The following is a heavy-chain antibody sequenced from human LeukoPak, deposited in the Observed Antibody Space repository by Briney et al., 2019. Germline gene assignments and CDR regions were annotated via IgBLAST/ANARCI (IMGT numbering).Heavy chain of an antibody. V-gene: IGHV3-7*03. CDR3: ARLSTGWYGHFDF. Sequence: PGGSLRLSCAVSGFSVSSNYMSWVRRPPGQGLEWVASIKEDGSEKYYVDSVKGRFTISRDNAKNSLYLQMNSLRAEDTAVYYCARLSTGWYGHFDFWGQGTLVTVSS. CDR2: IKEDGSEK. J-gene: IGHJ4*02. CDR1: GFSVSSNY. D-gene: IGHD6-13*01.